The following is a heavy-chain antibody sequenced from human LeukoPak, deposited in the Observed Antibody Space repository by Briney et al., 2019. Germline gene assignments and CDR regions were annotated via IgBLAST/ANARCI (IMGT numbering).Heavy chain of an antibody. CDR1: GYTFTGYY. CDR2: INPNSGGT. V-gene: IGHV1-2*06. J-gene: IGHJ6*03. D-gene: IGHD6-13*01. CDR3: ARDRRIMLAAAGKFGYYMDV. Sequence: ASVKVSCKASGYTFTGYYMHWVRQAPGQGLEWMGRINPNSGGTNYAQKFQGRVTMTRDTSISTAYMELSRLRSDDTAVYYCARDRRIMLAAAGKFGYYMDVWAKGPRSPSP.